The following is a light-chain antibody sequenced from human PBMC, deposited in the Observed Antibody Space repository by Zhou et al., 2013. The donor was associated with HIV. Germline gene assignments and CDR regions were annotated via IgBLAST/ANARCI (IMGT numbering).Light chain of an antibody. CDR2: AAS. CDR1: QTISGTF. V-gene: IGKV3-20*01. J-gene: IGKJ2*01. Sequence: DIALTQSPGALSLSPGERATLSCRASQTISGTFLAWYQQKPAQPPRLLIYAASRRATGIPDRFSASGSGADFTLTISRLEPEDVAVYYCQQYYGPYTFGQGTKLEIK. CDR3: QQYYGPYT.